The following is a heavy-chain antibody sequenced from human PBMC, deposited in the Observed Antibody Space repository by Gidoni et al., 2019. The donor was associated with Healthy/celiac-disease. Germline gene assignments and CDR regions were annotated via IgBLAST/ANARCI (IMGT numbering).Heavy chain of an antibody. J-gene: IGHJ4*02. CDR2: SVYIGST. CDR1: VGSISSSSYY. D-gene: IGHD4-17*01. V-gene: IGHV4-39*01. CDR3: ARRTTLVDYGDYVSEDY. Sequence: QLQLQESGPGLVKPSETLSLTCTVSVGSISSSSYYWGWIRQPPGKGLEWLGSSVYIGSTYYNPSLKSRVTISVDTSKNQFSLKLSSVTAADTAVYYCARRTTLVDYGDYVSEDYWGQGTLVTVSS.